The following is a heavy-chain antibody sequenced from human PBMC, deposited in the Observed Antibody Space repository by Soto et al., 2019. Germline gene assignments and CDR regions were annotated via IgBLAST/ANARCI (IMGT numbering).Heavy chain of an antibody. D-gene: IGHD5-18*01. CDR1: CDSISSINNY. J-gene: IGHJ5*02. CDR2: ISYSGTT. V-gene: IGHV4-30-4*01. Sequence: PSETLSLTYTVSCDSISSINNYCSWIRQTPGEGLEWIGFISYSGTTSYSPSLKSRVAISLDTSKNQFSLSLNFVTAADTAVYYCARGRGYSYGLDPWGQGSLVTVFS. CDR3: ARGRGYSYGLDP.